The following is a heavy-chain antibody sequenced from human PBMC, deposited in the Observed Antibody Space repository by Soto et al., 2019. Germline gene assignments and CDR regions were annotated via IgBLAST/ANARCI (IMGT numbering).Heavy chain of an antibody. V-gene: IGHV3-53*01. J-gene: IGHJ4*02. CDR1: GFTVSSNY. CDR3: ARHITMDPLLVY. CDR2: IYSGGST. D-gene: IGHD3-10*01. Sequence: EVPLVESGGGLIQPGGSLRLSFAASGFTVSSNYMSWVRQAPGKGLEWVSVIYSGGSTYYADSVKGRFTISRDNSKNTLYLQMNSLRAEDTAVYYCARHITMDPLLVYWGQGTLVTVSS.